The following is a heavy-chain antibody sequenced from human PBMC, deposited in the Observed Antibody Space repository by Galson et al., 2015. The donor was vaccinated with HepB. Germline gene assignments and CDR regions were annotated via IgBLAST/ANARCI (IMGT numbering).Heavy chain of an antibody. V-gene: IGHV4-34*01. CDR3: AREELLPPAAGNSMDV. Sequence: SETLSLTCAVYGGSFSGYYWSWIRQPPGKGLEWIGEINHSGSTNYNPSLKSRVTISVDTSKNQFSLKLSSVTAADTAVYYCAREELLPPAAGNSMDVWGQGTTVTVSS. D-gene: IGHD6-13*01. CDR1: GGSFSGYY. CDR2: INHSGST. J-gene: IGHJ6*02.